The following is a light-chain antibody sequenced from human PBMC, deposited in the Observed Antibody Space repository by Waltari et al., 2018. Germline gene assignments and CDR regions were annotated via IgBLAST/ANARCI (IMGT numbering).Light chain of an antibody. J-gene: IGLJ1*01. CDR1: SSYVGGYNF. Sequence: QSALTQPASVSGSPGKSITSSCTGTSSYVGGYNFVSWYQQHPGKAPKLMIYDVSNRPSGVSNRFSGSNSGNTASLTISVLQAEDKADYYCSSYTSSSTLYVFGTGTKVTVL. CDR2: DVS. CDR3: SSYTSSSTLYV. V-gene: IGLV2-14*03.